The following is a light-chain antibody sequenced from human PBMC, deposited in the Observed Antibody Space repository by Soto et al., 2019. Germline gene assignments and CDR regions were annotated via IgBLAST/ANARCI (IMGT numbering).Light chain of an antibody. CDR2: DAS. CDR3: QQYDNLPFT. Sequence: DIQMTQSPSSLSASVGDRVTITCQASQAISKYLKWYQQKPGKAPKLLIYDASNLETGVPSRFSGSGSGTDFPFTISSLQPEDISTYYCQQYDNLPFTFGQGTRLEIK. V-gene: IGKV1-33*01. CDR1: QAISKY. J-gene: IGKJ5*01.